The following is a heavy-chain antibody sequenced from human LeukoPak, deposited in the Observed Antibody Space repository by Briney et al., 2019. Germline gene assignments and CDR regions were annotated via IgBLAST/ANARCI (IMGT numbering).Heavy chain of an antibody. CDR2: INHSGST. CDR3: ARGGIVGATTDAFDI. V-gene: IGHV4-34*01. J-gene: IGHJ3*02. CDR1: GGSFSGYY. Sequence: SETLSLTCAVYGGSFSGYYWSWIRQPPGKGLEWIGEINHSGSTNYNPSLKSRVTISVDTSKNQFSLKLSSVTAADTAVYYCARGGIVGATTDAFDIWGQGTMVTVSS. D-gene: IGHD1-26*01.